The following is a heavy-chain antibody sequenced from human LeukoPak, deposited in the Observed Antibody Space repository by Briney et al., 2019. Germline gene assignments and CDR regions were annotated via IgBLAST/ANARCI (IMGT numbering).Heavy chain of an antibody. J-gene: IGHJ4*02. CDR1: GFTFSSYS. CDR3: ARGQWGTRYGEFDY. D-gene: IGHD4/OR15-4a*01. Sequence: PGGSLRLSCAASGFTFSSYSMNWVRQAPGKGLEWVSSISSSSSYIYYADSVKGRFTISRDNAKNSLYLQMNSLRAEDTAVYYCARGQWGTRYGEFDYWGQGTLVTVSS. CDR2: ISSSSSYI. V-gene: IGHV3-21*01.